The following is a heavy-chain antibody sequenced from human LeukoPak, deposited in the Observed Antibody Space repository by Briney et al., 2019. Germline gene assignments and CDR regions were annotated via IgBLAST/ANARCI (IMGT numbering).Heavy chain of an antibody. CDR1: GFTFSDYY. J-gene: IGHJ4*02. Sequence: GGSLRLSCAASGFTFSDYYMSWIRQAPGKGLEWVSYISSSSSYTNYADSVKGRFTISRDNAKNSLYLQTNSLRAEDTAVYYCARVGRCSSTSCYGGGYYFDYWGQGTLVTVSS. CDR3: ARVGRCSSTSCYGGGYYFDY. V-gene: IGHV3-11*06. CDR2: ISSSSSYT. D-gene: IGHD2-2*01.